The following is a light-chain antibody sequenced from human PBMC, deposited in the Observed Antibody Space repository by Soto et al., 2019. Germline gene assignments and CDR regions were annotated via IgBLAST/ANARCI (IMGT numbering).Light chain of an antibody. Sequence: QSVLTQPPSASGSPGQSVTISCTGTSSDVGGYKYVSWYQQHPGKAPKLMIFEVNKRPSGVPDRVSGSKSGNTASLTVYGLQAEDEADYYCSSYAGINNLGVFGTGTKLTVL. CDR3: SSYAGINNLGV. CDR2: EVN. J-gene: IGLJ1*01. V-gene: IGLV2-8*01. CDR1: SSDVGGYKY.